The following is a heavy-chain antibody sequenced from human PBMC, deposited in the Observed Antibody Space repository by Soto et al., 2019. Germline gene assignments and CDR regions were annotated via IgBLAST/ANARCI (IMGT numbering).Heavy chain of an antibody. CDR3: AREGLSRSGSYSGAWVHAARARFYGMDV. CDR2: ITAYNGNT. CDR1: GYTFTSYG. Sequence: QVQLVQSGAEVKKPGASVKVSCKASGYTFTSYGISWVRQAPGQGLEWMGWITAYNGNTNHAQKVQGRVTMTTDTATSTAYMELRGMRCDDTAVYYCAREGLSRSGSYSGAWVHAARARFYGMDVWGQGTTVTVAS. J-gene: IGHJ6*02. D-gene: IGHD3-10*01. V-gene: IGHV1-18*04.